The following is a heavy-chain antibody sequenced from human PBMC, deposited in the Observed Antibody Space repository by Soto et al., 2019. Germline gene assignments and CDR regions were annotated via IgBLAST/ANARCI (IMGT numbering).Heavy chain of an antibody. CDR3: ATAAAGTFI. Sequence: SETLSLTCAVSGGSISSGGYSWSWIRQPPGKGLEWIGYIYHSGSTYYNPSLKSRVTISVDRSKNQFSLKLSSVTAADTAVYYCATAAAGTFIWGQGTLVTFSS. CDR1: GGSISSGGYS. CDR2: IYHSGST. V-gene: IGHV4-30-2*01. J-gene: IGHJ4*02. D-gene: IGHD6-13*01.